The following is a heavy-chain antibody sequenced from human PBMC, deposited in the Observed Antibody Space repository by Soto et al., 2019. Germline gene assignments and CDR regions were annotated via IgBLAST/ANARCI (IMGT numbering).Heavy chain of an antibody. CDR2: IIPKIGSA. CDR3: VRGGGQLWNLIDN. J-gene: IGHJ4*02. CDR1: GGPFSSYA. V-gene: IGHV1-69*01. Sequence: QVHLEQSGAEVKRPGSSVQVSCKTSGGPFSSYAVSWVRQAPGQGLEWVGGIIPKIGSASYAQKFQDRVNITADLCTKVVYMDMRNLQSEDTAVFYCVRGGGQLWNLIDNWGQGTLVTVSS. D-gene: IGHD3-16*01.